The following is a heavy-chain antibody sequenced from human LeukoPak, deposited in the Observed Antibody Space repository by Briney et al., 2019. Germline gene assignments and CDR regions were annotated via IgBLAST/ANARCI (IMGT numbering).Heavy chain of an antibody. CDR2: ISSSGGTI. J-gene: IGHJ3*02. CDR1: GFTFSSYE. D-gene: IGHD1-1*01. V-gene: IGHV3-48*03. Sequence: GGSLRLSCSASGFTFSSYEMNWVRQAPGKGLEWVSYISSSGGTIYYADSVKGRFTISRDNAKNSLYLQMNSLRADDTAVYYCARGGHDPGIPFDIWGQGTMVTVSS. CDR3: ARGGHDPGIPFDI.